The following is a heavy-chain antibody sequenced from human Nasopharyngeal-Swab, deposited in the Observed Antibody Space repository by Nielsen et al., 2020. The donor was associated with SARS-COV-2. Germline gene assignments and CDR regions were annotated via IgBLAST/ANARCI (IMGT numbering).Heavy chain of an antibody. V-gene: IGHV1-24*01. D-gene: IGHD3-3*01. CDR1: GYTLTVLP. CDR3: ASEGSGVFGVVIYAFDI. Sequence: ASVKVSCKVSGYTLTVLPIHWVRQAPAKGLEWMGTVVPEDGEPIYAQHFQGRVTMTEDTSTYTAYLQLSSLRSEDTAVYYCASEGSGVFGVVIYAFDIWGPGTLVTVSS. J-gene: IGHJ3*02. CDR2: VVPEDGEP.